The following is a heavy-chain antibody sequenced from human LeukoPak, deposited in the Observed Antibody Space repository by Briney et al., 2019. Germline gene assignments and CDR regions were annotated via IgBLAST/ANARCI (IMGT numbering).Heavy chain of an antibody. CDR2: MNPNSGNT. V-gene: IGHV1-8*01. D-gene: IGHD3-10*01. CDR1: GYTFTSYD. J-gene: IGHJ6*02. CDR3: ARDLLWFGELSPPYGMDV. Sequence: ASVKVSCKASGYTFTSYDINWVRQATGQGLEWMGWMNPNSGNTGYAQKFQGRVTMTRNTSISTAYMELSSLRSEDTAVYYCARDLLWFGELSPPYGMDVWGQGTTVTVSS.